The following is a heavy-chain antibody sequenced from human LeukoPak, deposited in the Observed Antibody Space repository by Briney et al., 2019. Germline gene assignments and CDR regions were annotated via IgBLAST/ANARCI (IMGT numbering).Heavy chain of an antibody. CDR2: IYYSGTT. Sequence: SETLSLTCSVSGASMSSYYWSWRRQPPGKGLEWIEYIYYSGTTNYSPSLMSRVTISVDTSKKQFSLKLNSVTAADTAVYYCAVLPGKSGTASYWGQGTLVTVSS. V-gene: IGHV4-59*01. J-gene: IGHJ4*02. CDR1: GASMSSYY. D-gene: IGHD2-21*02. CDR3: AVLPGKSGTASY.